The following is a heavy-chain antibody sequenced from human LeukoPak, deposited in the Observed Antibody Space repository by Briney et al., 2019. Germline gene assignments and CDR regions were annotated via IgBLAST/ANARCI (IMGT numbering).Heavy chain of an antibody. CDR1: GFTLSSYE. D-gene: IGHD6-25*01. V-gene: IGHV3-48*03. CDR3: ARDGAAQY. J-gene: IGHJ4*02. Sequence: GGSLRLSCAASGFTLSSYEVNWVRQAPGKGLEWISYISSSGGTIYYADSVKGRFTISRDNAKNSLYLQMNSLTAEDTAVYYCARDGAAQYWGQGTLVTVSS. CDR2: ISSSGGTI.